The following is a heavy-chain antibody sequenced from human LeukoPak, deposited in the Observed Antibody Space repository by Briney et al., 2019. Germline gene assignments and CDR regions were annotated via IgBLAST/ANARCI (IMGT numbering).Heavy chain of an antibody. V-gene: IGHV4-59*12. D-gene: IGHD3-22*01. J-gene: IGHJ4*02. Sequence: SETLSLTCTVSGGSISSYCWSWIRQPPGKGLEWIGYIYYSGSTNYNPSLKSRVTISVDTSKNQFSLRLTSVTAADTAVYYRARGGDRSGYYYSYGGRGTLVTVSS. CDR3: ARGGDRSGYYYSY. CDR2: IYYSGST. CDR1: GGSISSYC.